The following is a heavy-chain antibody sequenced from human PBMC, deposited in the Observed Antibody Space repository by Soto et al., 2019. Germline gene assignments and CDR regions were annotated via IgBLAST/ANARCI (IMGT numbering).Heavy chain of an antibody. D-gene: IGHD6-13*01. CDR2: IKSKTDGGTT. Sequence: GGSLRLSCAASGFTFSNAWMSWVRQAPGKGLEWVGRIKSKTDGGTTDYAAPVKGRFTISRDDSKNTLYLQMNSLKTEDTAVYYCTTGGIAAAGTWYYYYYMDVWGKGTTVTVSS. CDR3: TTGGIAAAGTWYYYYYMDV. V-gene: IGHV3-15*01. CDR1: GFTFSNAW. J-gene: IGHJ6*03.